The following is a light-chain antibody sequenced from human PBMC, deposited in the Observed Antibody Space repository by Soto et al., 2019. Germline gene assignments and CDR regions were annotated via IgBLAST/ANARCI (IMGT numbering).Light chain of an antibody. Sequence: PFAPSPSPPSASVRDRGPHTFPASQGISNFLAWYQQKPGKAPKLLIYAASTLQSGVPSRFSGSGSGTDFTLTISSLQPEDFATYFCQQVESYPSTFGGGTKVDIK. J-gene: IGKJ4*01. V-gene: IGKV1-9*01. CDR3: QQVESYPST. CDR2: AAS. CDR1: QGISNF.